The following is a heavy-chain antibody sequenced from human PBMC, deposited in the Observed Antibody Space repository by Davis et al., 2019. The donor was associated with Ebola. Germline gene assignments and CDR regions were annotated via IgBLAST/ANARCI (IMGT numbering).Heavy chain of an antibody. CDR3: ARVGEDSGVPDRAAFDV. CDR2: IYHSGST. J-gene: IGHJ3*01. V-gene: IGHV4-4*02. CDR1: GGSISSSNW. Sequence: SETLSLTCAVSGGSISSSNWWSWVRQPPGKGLEWIGEIYHSGSTNYNPSLKSRVTISVDKSKNQFSLKLSSVTAADTAVYYCARVGEDSGVPDRAAFDVWGQGTMVTVSS. D-gene: IGHD3-3*01.